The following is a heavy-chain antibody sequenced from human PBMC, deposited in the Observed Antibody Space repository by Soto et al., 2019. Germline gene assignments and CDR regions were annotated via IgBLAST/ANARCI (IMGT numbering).Heavy chain of an antibody. CDR3: AREYYYGSGSYYNAWYFDF. D-gene: IGHD3-10*01. J-gene: IGHJ4*02. Sequence: PSETLSLTCTVSGGSISSGGYYWSWIRQHPGKGLEWIGYIYYSGSTYYNPSLKSRVTISVDTSKNQFSLKLSSVTAADTAVYYCAREYYYGSGSYYNAWYFDFWGQGTLVTVSS. CDR1: GGSISSGGYY. CDR2: IYYSGST. V-gene: IGHV4-31*03.